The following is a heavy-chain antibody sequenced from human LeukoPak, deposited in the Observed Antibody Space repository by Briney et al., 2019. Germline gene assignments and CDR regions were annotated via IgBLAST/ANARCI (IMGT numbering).Heavy chain of an antibody. CDR3: AKVQSDIVGAMFFAFDV. V-gene: IGHV3-21*06. CDR2: IIGSGSEM. Sequence: PGGSLRLSCGVSGFTFNSYSMNWVRQAPGKGLEGVASIIGSGSEMFYADSLKGRFTISRDNSENSLYLQMNSLRVEDKAVFYCAKVQSDIVGAMFFAFDVWGQGTMVSVSS. J-gene: IGHJ3*01. D-gene: IGHD1-26*01. CDR1: GFTFNSYS.